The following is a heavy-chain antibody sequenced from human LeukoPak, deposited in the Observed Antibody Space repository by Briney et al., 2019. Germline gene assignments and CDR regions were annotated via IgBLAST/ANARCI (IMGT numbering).Heavy chain of an antibody. Sequence: PGGSLRLSCAASGFTFSDHYMDWVRLAPGKGLEWVGRTRNKANTFTTDYAASVKGRFTISRNDSKNSLYLQMNSLKTEDTAVYYCARVRFSSSWAAFDCWGQGTLVTVSS. CDR2: TRNKANTFTT. J-gene: IGHJ4*02. CDR1: GFTFSDHY. V-gene: IGHV3-72*01. D-gene: IGHD6-13*01. CDR3: ARVRFSSSWAAFDC.